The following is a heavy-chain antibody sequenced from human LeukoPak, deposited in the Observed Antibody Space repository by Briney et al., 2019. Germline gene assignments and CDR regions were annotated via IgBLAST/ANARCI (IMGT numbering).Heavy chain of an antibody. CDR2: IYYSGST. CDR3: ARHSRSGWYDPYYYGMDV. J-gene: IGHJ6*02. CDR1: GGSISSYY. D-gene: IGHD6-19*01. V-gene: IGHV4-59*08. Sequence: SETLSLTCTVSGGSISSYYWSWIRQPPGKGLEWIGYIYYSGSTNYNPSLKSRVTISVDTSKNQFSLKLSSVTAADTAVYYCARHSRSGWYDPYYYGMDVWGQGTTVTVSS.